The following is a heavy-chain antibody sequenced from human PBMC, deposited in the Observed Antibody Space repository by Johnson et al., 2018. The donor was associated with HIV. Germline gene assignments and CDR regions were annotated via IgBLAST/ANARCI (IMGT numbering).Heavy chain of an antibody. Sequence: QVQLVESGGGVVQPGGSLRLSCAASGFTFSSYGMHWVRQAPGKGLEWVSVIYSGGSTYYADSVKGRFTISRDNSKNTLYLQMNSLRAEDTAVYYCARGMARIAFDIWGQGTMVTVSS. D-gene: IGHD5-24*01. CDR1: GFTFSSYG. V-gene: IGHV3-NL1*01. CDR2: IYSGGST. CDR3: ARGMARIAFDI. J-gene: IGHJ3*02.